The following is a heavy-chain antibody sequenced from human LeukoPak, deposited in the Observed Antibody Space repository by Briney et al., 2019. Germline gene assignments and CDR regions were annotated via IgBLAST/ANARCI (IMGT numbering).Heavy chain of an antibody. Sequence: GGSLRLSCAASGFTFSSCAMSWVRQAPGKGLEWVSAISGSGGSTYYADSVKGRFTISRDNAKNSLYLQMNSLRAEDTAVYYCAREYYYDSSGGPFDYWGQGTLVTVSS. CDR3: AREYYYDSSGGPFDY. CDR1: GFTFSSCA. CDR2: ISGSGGST. V-gene: IGHV3-23*01. J-gene: IGHJ4*02. D-gene: IGHD3-22*01.